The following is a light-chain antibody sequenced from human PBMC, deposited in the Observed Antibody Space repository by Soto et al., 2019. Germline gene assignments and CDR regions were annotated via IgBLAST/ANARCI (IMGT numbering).Light chain of an antibody. CDR2: DNN. CDR1: SSSIERNS. Sequence: SALAQPPSASGTPGQGGTISCSGDSSSIERNSVSWYQQLPGTAPKLLIYDNNKRPSGIPDRFSGSKSGTSATLAITGLQTGDEADYYCGAWDSSLSAVFGGGTK. J-gene: IGLJ3*02. V-gene: IGLV1-51*01. CDR3: GAWDSSLSAV.